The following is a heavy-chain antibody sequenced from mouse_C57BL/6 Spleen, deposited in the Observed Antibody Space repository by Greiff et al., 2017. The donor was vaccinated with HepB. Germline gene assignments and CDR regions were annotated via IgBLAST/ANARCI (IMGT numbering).Heavy chain of an antibody. D-gene: IGHD2-4*01. CDR3: ARFPYEYRRYFDV. J-gene: IGHJ1*03. CDR1: GFTFTDNY. CDR2: IRNKANGYTT. V-gene: IGHV7-3*01. Sequence: EVQGVESGGGLVQPGGSLSLSCAASGFTFTDNYMTWVRQPPGKALEWLGFIRNKANGYTTEYSASVKGRFTISRDNSQSILYLQMNALRAEDSATDYCARFPYEYRRYFDVWGTGTTVTVSS.